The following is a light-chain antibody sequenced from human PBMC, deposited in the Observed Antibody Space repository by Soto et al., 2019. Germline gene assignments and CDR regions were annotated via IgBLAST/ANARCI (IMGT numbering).Light chain of an antibody. Sequence: EIVLTQSPATLSLSPGERATLSCRASQSVSSYLAWYQHKPGQAPRLLIYDASKRATGIPARFSGSGSGTDVTLTTSSIETEDFAVYYCQQRSNWPTTWTFGQGTRVEIK. CDR3: QQRSNWPTTWT. J-gene: IGKJ1*01. CDR2: DAS. CDR1: QSVSSY. V-gene: IGKV3-11*01.